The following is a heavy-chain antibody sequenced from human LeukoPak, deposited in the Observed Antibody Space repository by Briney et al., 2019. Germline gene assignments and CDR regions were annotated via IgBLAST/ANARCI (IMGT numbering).Heavy chain of an antibody. CDR1: GGSISSYY. J-gene: IGHJ3*02. CDR2: IYYSGST. Sequence: SETLSLTCTVSGGSISSYYWSWIRQPPGKGLEWIGYIYYSGSTNYNPSLKSRVAISVDTSKNQFSLKLSSVTAADTAVYYCARVLTAAAGMAFDIWGQGTMVTVSS. D-gene: IGHD6-13*01. CDR3: ARVLTAAAGMAFDI. V-gene: IGHV4-59*01.